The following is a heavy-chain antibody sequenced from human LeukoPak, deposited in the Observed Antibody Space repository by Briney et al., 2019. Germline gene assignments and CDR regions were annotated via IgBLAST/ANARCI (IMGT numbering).Heavy chain of an antibody. CDR1: GDSVSSNSAA. D-gene: IGHD6-19*01. CDR3: AVGYSSGWTYYYYGMDV. Sequence: SQTLSLTCAISGDSVSSNSAAWNWIRQSPSRGLEWLGRIYYRSKWYNDYAVSVKSRITINPDTSKNQFSLQLNSVTPEDTAVYYCAVGYSSGWTYYYYGMDVWGQGTTVTVSS. V-gene: IGHV6-1*01. CDR2: IYYRSKWYN. J-gene: IGHJ6*02.